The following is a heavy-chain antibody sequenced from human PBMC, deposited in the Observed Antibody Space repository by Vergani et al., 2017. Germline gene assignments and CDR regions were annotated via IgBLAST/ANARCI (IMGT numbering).Heavy chain of an antibody. D-gene: IGHD3-3*01. J-gene: IGHJ4*02. CDR3: ARQLPGFGVVIRYFDY. Sequence: QVQLVQSGAEVKKPGASVKVSCKASGYTFTSYYMHWVRQAPGQGLEWMGIINPSGGSTSYAQKFQGRVTMTRDTSTSTVYMELSSLRSEDTAVYYCARQLPGFGVVIRYFDYWGQGTLVTVSS. CDR2: INPSGGST. V-gene: IGHV1-46*01. CDR1: GYTFTSYY.